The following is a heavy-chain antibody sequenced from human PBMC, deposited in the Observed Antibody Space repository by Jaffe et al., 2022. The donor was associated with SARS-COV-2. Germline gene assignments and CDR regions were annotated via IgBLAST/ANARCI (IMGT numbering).Heavy chain of an antibody. J-gene: IGHJ4*02. CDR3: AKDLGRNSATG. CDR2: ISNDGRST. V-gene: IGHV3-74*01. Sequence: EVQLVASGGGLVQPGGSLRLSCAASGFTFSDYWMHWVRQAPGEGLMWVSRISNDGRSTNYADSVKGRFTMSRDNAKYTLFLQMNSLRAEDTAVYYCAKDLGRNSATGRAQGTLVTVSS. CDR1: GFTFSDYW. D-gene: IGHD1-26*01.